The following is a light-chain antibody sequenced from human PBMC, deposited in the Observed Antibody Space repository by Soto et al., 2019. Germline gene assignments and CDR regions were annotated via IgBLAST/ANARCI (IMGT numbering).Light chain of an antibody. CDR1: QHVWSY. CDR3: LQRARWPWT. V-gene: IGKV3-11*01. CDR2: DAA. J-gene: IGKJ1*01. Sequence: EIVLTQSPATPSLSPGEGATLSCRASQHVWSYVAWYQQKPGQAPRLLIYDAARRATGIPARFSGSGSGTDFSLSISSLEPEDFAVYFCLQRARWPWTFGQGTKVDIK.